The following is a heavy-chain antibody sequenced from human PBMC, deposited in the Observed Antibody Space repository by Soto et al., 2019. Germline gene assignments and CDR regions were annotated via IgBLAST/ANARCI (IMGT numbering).Heavy chain of an antibody. D-gene: IGHD1-26*01. CDR2: IIPILGTI. V-gene: IGHV1-69*01. Sequence: QVQLVQSGAEVKTPGSSVRVSCKTAGRTFLISAIAWVRQAPGQGLEWKGGIIPILGTIHIAQNFQGRVSSPADRSTSTAYMDLSRLTSDDTATYFCARGKEWEQPIQHYYIDYWGQGSQVIVSS. CDR3: ARGKEWEQPIQHYYIDY. J-gene: IGHJ4*02. CDR1: GRTFLISA.